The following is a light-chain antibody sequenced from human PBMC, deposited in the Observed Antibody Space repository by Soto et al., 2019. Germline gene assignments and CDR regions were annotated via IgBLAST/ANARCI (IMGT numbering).Light chain of an antibody. Sequence: DIVMTQSTDSLTVSLGGRATITCRSSQIFLYSSNNKNYLAWYQQKAGQPPRLLINWASTRDSGVPDRFSGSGSGTDFTLTISSLQAEDAAVYSCQQYFRTPITFGGGTKVDIK. CDR2: WAS. CDR1: QIFLYSSNNKNY. CDR3: QQYFRTPIT. J-gene: IGKJ4*01. V-gene: IGKV4-1*01.